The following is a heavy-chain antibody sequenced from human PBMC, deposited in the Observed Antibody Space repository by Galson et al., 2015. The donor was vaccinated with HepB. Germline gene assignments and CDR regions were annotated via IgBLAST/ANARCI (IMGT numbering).Heavy chain of an antibody. D-gene: IGHD6-6*01. V-gene: IGHV4-34*01. CDR1: GGSFSGYY. J-gene: IGHJ4*02. CDR2: INHSGST. Sequence: SETLSLTCAVYGGSFSGYYWSWIRQPPGKGLEWIGEINHSGSTNYNPSLKSRVTISVDTSKNQFSLKLSSVTAADTAVYYCARGGNSSSPGGFDYWGQGTLVTVSS. CDR3: ARGGNSSSPGGFDY.